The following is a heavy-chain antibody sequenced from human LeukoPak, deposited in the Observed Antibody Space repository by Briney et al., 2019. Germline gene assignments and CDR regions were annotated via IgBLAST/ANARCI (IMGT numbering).Heavy chain of an antibody. V-gene: IGHV4-34*01. CDR1: GGSFSGYY. Sequence: SETLSLTCAVYGGSFSGYYWSWIRQPPGKGLEWIGEINHSGSTNYNPPLKSRVTISVDTSKNQFSLKLSSVTAADTAVYYCASRLWFGELLRWGQGTLVTVSS. J-gene: IGHJ4*02. CDR3: ASRLWFGELLR. D-gene: IGHD3-10*01. CDR2: INHSGST.